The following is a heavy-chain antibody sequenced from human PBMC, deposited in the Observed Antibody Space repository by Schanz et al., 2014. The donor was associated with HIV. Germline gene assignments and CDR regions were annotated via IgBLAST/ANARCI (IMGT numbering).Heavy chain of an antibody. CDR2: ISGSSIT. CDR3: ALSRPSGYGGSWYFDL. D-gene: IGHD2-15*01. J-gene: IGHJ2*01. CDR1: GFTFSNYA. V-gene: IGHV3-23*01. Sequence: EVPLLESGGCLVQPGGSLRLSCAASGFTFSNYAMTWVRQAPGKGLEWVSAISGSSITYSADSVKGRFTISRDNSKNTLYLQMNSLRAEDTAVYYCALSRPSGYGGSWYFDLWGRGTLVAVSS.